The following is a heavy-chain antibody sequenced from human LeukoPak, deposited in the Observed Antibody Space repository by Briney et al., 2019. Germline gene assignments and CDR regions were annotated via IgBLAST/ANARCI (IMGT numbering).Heavy chain of an antibody. CDR3: ARGRGGYSYGDYYYMDV. CDR1: GYTFTGYY. Sequence: ASVKVSCKASGYTFTGYYMHWVRQAPGQGLEWMGWINPNSGGTNYAQKFQGRVTMTRDTSISTAYMELSRLRSDDTAVYYCARGRGGYSYGDYYYMDVWGKGTTVTVSS. V-gene: IGHV1-2*02. CDR2: INPNSGGT. D-gene: IGHD5-18*01. J-gene: IGHJ6*03.